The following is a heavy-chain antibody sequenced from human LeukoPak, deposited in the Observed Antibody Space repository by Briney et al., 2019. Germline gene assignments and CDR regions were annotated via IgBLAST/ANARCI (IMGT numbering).Heavy chain of an antibody. CDR2: IYSGGSI. CDR1: GFTVSSNY. J-gene: IGHJ4*02. D-gene: IGHD3/OR15-3a*01. Sequence: GGSLRLSCAASGFTVSSNYMSWVRQAPGKGLKWVSVIYSGGSIYYADSVKGRFTISRDNAKNSVYLQMNGLRLEDTAVYYCARTGLGLYSFDYWGQGIQVTISS. CDR3: ARTGLGLYSFDY. V-gene: IGHV3-53*01.